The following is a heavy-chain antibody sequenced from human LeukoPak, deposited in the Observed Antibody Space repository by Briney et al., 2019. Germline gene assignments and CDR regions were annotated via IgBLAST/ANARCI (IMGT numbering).Heavy chain of an antibody. V-gene: IGHV3-7*01. CDR1: GFTVSSNY. Sequence: PGGSLRLSCAASGFTVSSNYMSWVRQAPGKGLEWVANIDQYGDEIYYVDSVRGRFTISRDNAKSSLYLQLNAVRPEDAAVYYCVRRYSSSSETDFDYWGQGTLVTVSS. J-gene: IGHJ4*02. CDR3: VRRYSSSSETDFDY. D-gene: IGHD6-6*01. CDR2: IDQYGDEI.